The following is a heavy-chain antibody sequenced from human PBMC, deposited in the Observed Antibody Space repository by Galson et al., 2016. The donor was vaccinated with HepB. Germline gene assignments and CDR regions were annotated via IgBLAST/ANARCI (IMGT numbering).Heavy chain of an antibody. CDR3: ARGSSSGFLNWFDP. CDR2: ISAYNGNT. J-gene: IGHJ5*02. CDR1: GYTFPSYG. Sequence: SCKASGYTFPSYGISWVRQAPGQGLEWMGWISAYNGNTHYAHKFQGRVTMTTDTSTSTAYMELRSLRSDDTAVYYCARGSSSGFLNWFDPWGQGTLVTVSS. V-gene: IGHV1-18*01. D-gene: IGHD3-22*01.